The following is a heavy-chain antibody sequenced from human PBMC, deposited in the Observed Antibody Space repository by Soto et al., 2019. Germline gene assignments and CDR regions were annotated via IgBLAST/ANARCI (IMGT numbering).Heavy chain of an antibody. J-gene: IGHJ4*02. D-gene: IGHD2-15*01. Sequence: QVQLVQSGAEVKKPGASVKVSCKASGYTFTSYDINWVRQATGQGLEWMGWMNPNSGNTGYAQKFQGRVTRTRNTSISTAYMELSCLRTEETAVYYCARYLYCSGGRCYFGYWGQGTLVTDSS. CDR2: MNPNSGNT. V-gene: IGHV1-8*01. CDR3: ARYLYCSGGRCYFGY. CDR1: GYTFTSYD.